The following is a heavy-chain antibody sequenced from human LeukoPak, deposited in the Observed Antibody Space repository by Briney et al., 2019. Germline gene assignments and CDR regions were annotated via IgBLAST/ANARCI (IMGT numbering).Heavy chain of an antibody. J-gene: IGHJ4*02. CDR1: GGTFSSCA. V-gene: IGHV1-69*06. D-gene: IGHD6-19*01. Sequence: SVKVSCKASGGTFSSCAISWVRQAPGQGLEWMGGIIPIFGTANYAQKFQGRVTITADKSTSTAYMELSSLRSEDTAVYYCVLAVAGKGGDYWGQGTLVTVSS. CDR3: VLAVAGKGGDY. CDR2: IIPIFGTA.